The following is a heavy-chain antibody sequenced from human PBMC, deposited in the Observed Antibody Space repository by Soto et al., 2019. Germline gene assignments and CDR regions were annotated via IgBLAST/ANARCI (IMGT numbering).Heavy chain of an antibody. CDR3: ARAAKRGGVTDNWFDP. Sequence: SETLSLTCAVSGYSISSGYYWGRIRQPPGKGLEWIANIYHTGSTYYNPSLKSRVTISVDTSRNQFSLKLNSVTAADTAVYYCARAAKRGGVTDNWFDPWGRGTLVTVSS. J-gene: IGHJ5*02. D-gene: IGHD3-16*01. CDR2: IYHTGST. V-gene: IGHV4-38-2*01. CDR1: GYSISSGYY.